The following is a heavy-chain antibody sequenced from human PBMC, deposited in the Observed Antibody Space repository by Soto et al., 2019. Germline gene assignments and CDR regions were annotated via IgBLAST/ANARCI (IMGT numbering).Heavy chain of an antibody. V-gene: IGHV4-39*01. J-gene: IGHJ4*02. CDR3: ARLEGLATISYYFDF. CDR1: GDSINSDKYY. Sequence: SETLSLTCSVSGDSINSDKYYWGWIRQPPGKGLEWIGSIYYRGNTYYNPSLQTRVTISLDKSKSQFSLKLTSVTAADSTVYFCARLEGLATISYYFDFWGQGALVTVSS. CDR2: IYYRGNT. D-gene: IGHD3-9*01.